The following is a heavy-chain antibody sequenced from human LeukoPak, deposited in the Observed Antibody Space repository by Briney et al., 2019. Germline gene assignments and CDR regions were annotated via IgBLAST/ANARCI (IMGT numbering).Heavy chain of an antibody. J-gene: IGHJ4*02. D-gene: IGHD5-12*01. V-gene: IGHV4-39*01. CDR1: GVSISSSSYY. Sequence: SETLSLTYTVSGVSISSSSYYWGWIRQPPGKGLEWIGSIYYSGSTYYNPSLKSRVTISVDTSKNQFSLKLSSVTAADTAVYYCARRWSGLRFGYHVAPYYFDYWGQGTLVTVSS. CDR3: ARRWSGLRFGYHVAPYYFDY. CDR2: IYYSGST.